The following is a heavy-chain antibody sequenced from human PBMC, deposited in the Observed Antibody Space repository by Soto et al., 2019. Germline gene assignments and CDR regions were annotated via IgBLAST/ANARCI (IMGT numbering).Heavy chain of an antibody. D-gene: IGHD6-19*01. V-gene: IGHV4-61*01. CDR3: ARGPPGIAVAGMFDY. CDR1: GGSVSSCSYY. Sequence: PSETLSLTCTVSGGSVSSCSYYWSWIRQPPGKGLEWIGYIYYSGSTNYNPSLKSRVTISADTSKNQFSLKLSSVTAADTAVYYCARGPPGIAVAGMFDYWGQGTLVTVSS. J-gene: IGHJ4*02. CDR2: IYYSGST.